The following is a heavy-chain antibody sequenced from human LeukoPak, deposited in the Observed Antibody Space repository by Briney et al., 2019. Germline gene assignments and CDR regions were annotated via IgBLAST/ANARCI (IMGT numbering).Heavy chain of an antibody. D-gene: IGHD3-10*01. Sequence: PSETLSLTCTVSGGSISSGGYYWSWIRQPPGKGLEWIGYIYHSGSTYYNPSLKSRVTISVDRSKNQFSLKLSSVTAADTAVYYCARVNGAPLDAFDIWGQGTMVTVSS. CDR1: GGSISSGGYY. CDR3: ARVNGAPLDAFDI. CDR2: IYHSGST. V-gene: IGHV4-30-2*01. J-gene: IGHJ3*02.